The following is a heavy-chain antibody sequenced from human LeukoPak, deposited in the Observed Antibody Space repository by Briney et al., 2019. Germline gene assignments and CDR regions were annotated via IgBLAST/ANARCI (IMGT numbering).Heavy chain of an antibody. CDR3: AKDLYGSGSYYNTRGYFQH. CDR2: ISGSGGST. Sequence: GGSLRLSCAASGFTFSSYAMSWVRQAPGKGLEWVSAISGSGGSTYYADSVKGRFTISRDNSKNTLYLQMYSLRAEDTAVYYCAKDLYGSGSYYNTRGYFQHWGQGTLVTVSS. J-gene: IGHJ1*01. D-gene: IGHD3-10*01. V-gene: IGHV3-23*01. CDR1: GFTFSSYA.